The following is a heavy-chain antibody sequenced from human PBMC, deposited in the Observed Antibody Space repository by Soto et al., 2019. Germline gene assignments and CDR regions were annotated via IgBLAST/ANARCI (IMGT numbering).Heavy chain of an antibody. CDR1: GFTFSSYA. J-gene: IGHJ3*02. V-gene: IGHV3-23*01. CDR3: AKDSPFSASYKEDAFDI. D-gene: IGHD1-26*01. CDR2: ISGSGRST. Sequence: EVQLLESGGDLVQPGGSLRLSCAASGFTFSSYAMTWVRQAPGKGLEWVSAISGSGRSTYYVDSVNGRFTISRDNSKNTLFLQMNSLRAEDTAVYYCAKDSPFSASYKEDAFDIWGQGTLVTVS.